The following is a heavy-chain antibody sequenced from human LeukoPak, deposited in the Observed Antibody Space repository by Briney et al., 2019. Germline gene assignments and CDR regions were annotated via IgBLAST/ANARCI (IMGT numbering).Heavy chain of an antibody. CDR1: GGSFSGYY. D-gene: IGHD2-15*01. CDR3: ARGRFVVVVAANYYYYYYMDV. V-gene: IGHV4-34*01. Sequence: SETLSLTCAVYGGSFSGYYWSWIRQPPGKGLEWIGEINHSGSTNYNPSLKSRVTISVDTSKNQFSLKLSSVTAADTAVYYCARGRFVVVVAANYYYYYYMDVWGKGTTVTVSS. CDR2: INHSGST. J-gene: IGHJ6*03.